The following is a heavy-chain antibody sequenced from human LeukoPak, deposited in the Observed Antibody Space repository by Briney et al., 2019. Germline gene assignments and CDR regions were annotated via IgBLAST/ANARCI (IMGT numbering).Heavy chain of an antibody. CDR1: GGSFSGYY. CDR3: ARGAPKEIQLWLRLRGAAFDI. Sequence: PSETLSLTCAVYGGSFSGYYWSWIRQPPGKGLEWIGEINHSGSTNYNPSLKSRVTISVDTSKNQFSLKLNSVTAADTAVYYCARGAPKEIQLWLRLRGAAFDIWGQGTMVTVSS. J-gene: IGHJ3*02. D-gene: IGHD5-18*01. CDR2: INHSGST. V-gene: IGHV4-34*01.